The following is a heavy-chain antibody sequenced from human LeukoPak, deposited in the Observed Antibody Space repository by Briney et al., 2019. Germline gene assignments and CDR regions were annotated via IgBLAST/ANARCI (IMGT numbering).Heavy chain of an antibody. V-gene: IGHV4-39*07. Sequence: SETLSLTCTVSGGSISSSSYYWGWIRQPPGKGLEWIGSIYYSGSTNYNPSLKSRVTISVDTSKNQFSLKLSSVTAADTAVYYCARSSGRRVRGVIGWFDPWGQGTLVTVSS. CDR1: GGSISSSSYY. D-gene: IGHD3-10*01. J-gene: IGHJ5*02. CDR2: IYYSGST. CDR3: ARSSGRRVRGVIGWFDP.